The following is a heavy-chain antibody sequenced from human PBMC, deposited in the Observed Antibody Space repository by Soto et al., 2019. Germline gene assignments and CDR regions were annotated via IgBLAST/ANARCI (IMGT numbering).Heavy chain of an antibody. V-gene: IGHV1-24*01. CDR2: FDPEDGET. D-gene: IGHD3-10*01. Sequence: VKVSCKVSGYTLTELSMHWVRQAPGKGLEWMGGFDPEDGETIYAQKFQGRVTMTEDTSADTAYMELSSLRSEDTAVYYCATTYYYGSGSPRTLYYYYYGMDVWGQGTTVTVSS. CDR1: GYTLTELS. J-gene: IGHJ6*02. CDR3: ATTYYYGSGSPRTLYYYYYGMDV.